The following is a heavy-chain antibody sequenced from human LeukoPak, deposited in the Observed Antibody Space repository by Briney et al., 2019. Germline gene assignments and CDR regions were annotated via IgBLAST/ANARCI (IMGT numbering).Heavy chain of an antibody. V-gene: IGHV3-74*01. CDR2: INTDGRSI. CDR1: GFTFSNYW. J-gene: IGHJ4*02. CDR3: ARGEGLRYFDWLPRSYYFDY. D-gene: IGHD3-9*01. Sequence: GGSLRLSCAASGFTFSNYWMHWVRQAPGKGLVWVSRINTDGRSISYADSVKGRFTISRDSAKNTMYLQMNSLRAEDTAVYYCARGEGLRYFDWLPRSYYFDYWGQGTLVTVSS.